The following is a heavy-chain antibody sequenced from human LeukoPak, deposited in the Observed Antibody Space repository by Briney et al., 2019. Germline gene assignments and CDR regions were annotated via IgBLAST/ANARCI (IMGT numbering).Heavy chain of an antibody. J-gene: IGHJ6*02. CDR3: ARDEMEPYYYYYGMDV. V-gene: IGHV3-21*01. CDR2: ISISGSYI. D-gene: IGHD5-24*01. CDR1: GFTFSSYS. Sequence: GGSLRLSRAASGFTFSSYSMNLVRQAPGKGLEWVSSISISGSYIYYADSVKGRFTISRDNAKNSLYLQMNSLRAEDTAVYYCARDEMEPYYYYYGMDVWGQGTTVTVSS.